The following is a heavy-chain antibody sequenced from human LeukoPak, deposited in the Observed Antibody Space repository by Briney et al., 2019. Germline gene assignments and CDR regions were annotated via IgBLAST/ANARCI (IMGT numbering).Heavy chain of an antibody. D-gene: IGHD7-27*01. J-gene: IGHJ4*02. CDR1: GGSISSGGYY. CDR3: ARGANWGSPDY. Sequence: SETLSLTCTVSGGSISSGGYYWIWIRQHPGKGLEWIGYIYYSGSTYYNPSLKSRVTISVDTSKNQFSLKLSSVTAADTAVYYCARGANWGSPDYWGQGTLVTVSS. V-gene: IGHV4-31*03. CDR2: IYYSGST.